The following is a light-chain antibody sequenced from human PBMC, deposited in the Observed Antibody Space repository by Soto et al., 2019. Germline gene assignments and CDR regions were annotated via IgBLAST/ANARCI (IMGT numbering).Light chain of an antibody. CDR2: DAS. Sequence: EIVLTQSPGTLSLSPGERATLSCRASQSLSGSYLAWYQQKPGQAPRLLIYDASDRATGIPDRFSGSGSGTDFTLTISRLEPEDFAVYYCQQYASSPITFGQGTRLEIE. CDR3: QQYASSPIT. CDR1: QSLSGSY. V-gene: IGKV3-20*01. J-gene: IGKJ5*01.